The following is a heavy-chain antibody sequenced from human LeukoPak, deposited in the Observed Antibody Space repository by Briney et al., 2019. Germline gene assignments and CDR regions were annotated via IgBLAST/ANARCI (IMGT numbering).Heavy chain of an antibody. CDR1: GGSFSGYY. Sequence: SETLSLTCAVYGGSFSGYYWSWIRQPPGEGLEWIGEINHSGSTNYNPSLRSRVTISVDTSKNQFSLKLSSVTAADTAVYYCARGYSYGQRFDYWGQGTLVTVSS. D-gene: IGHD5-18*01. CDR2: INHSGST. J-gene: IGHJ4*02. V-gene: IGHV4-34*01. CDR3: ARGYSYGQRFDY.